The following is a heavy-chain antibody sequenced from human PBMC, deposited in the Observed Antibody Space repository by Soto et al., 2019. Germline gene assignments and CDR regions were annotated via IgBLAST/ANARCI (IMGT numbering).Heavy chain of an antibody. Sequence: PGESLKISCKGSGYSFTSYWIGWVRQMPGKGLEWMGIIYPGDSDTRYSPSFQGQVTISADKSISTAYLQWSSLKASDTAMYYCASSRIGPHYYYGMDVWGQGTTVIVSS. CDR3: ASSRIGPHYYYGMDV. CDR2: IYPGDSDT. J-gene: IGHJ6*02. V-gene: IGHV5-51*01. CDR1: GYSFTSYW. D-gene: IGHD2-2*01.